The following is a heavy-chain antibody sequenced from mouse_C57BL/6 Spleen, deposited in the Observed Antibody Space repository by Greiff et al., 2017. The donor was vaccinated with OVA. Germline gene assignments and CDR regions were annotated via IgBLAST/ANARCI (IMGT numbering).Heavy chain of an antibody. Sequence: EVQRVESGTVLARPGASVKMSCKTSGYTFTSYWMHWVKQRPGQGLEWIGAIYPGNSDTSYNQKFKGKAKLTAVTSASTAYMELSSLTNEDSAVYYCTRVDYDYGAWFAYWGQGTLVTVSA. CDR3: TRVDYDYGAWFAY. V-gene: IGHV1-5*01. CDR1: GYTFTSYW. CDR2: IYPGNSDT. D-gene: IGHD2-4*01. J-gene: IGHJ3*01.